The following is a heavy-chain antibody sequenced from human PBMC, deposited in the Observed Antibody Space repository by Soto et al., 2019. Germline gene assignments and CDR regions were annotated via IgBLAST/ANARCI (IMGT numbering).Heavy chain of an antibody. CDR3: ARIRDYYSDSSGRRAYGMDV. V-gene: IGHV5-10-1*01. CDR2: IDPSDSYT. CDR1: GYSFTSYW. Sequence: PGESLKISCKGSGYSFTSYWISWVRQMPGKGLEWMGRIDPSDSYTNYSPSFQGHVTISADKSISTAYLQWSSLKASDTAMYYCARIRDYYSDSSGRRAYGMDVWGQGTTAPVYS. D-gene: IGHD3-22*01. J-gene: IGHJ6*02.